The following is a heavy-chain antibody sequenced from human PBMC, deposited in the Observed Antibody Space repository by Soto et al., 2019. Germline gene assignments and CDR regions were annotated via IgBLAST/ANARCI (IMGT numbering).Heavy chain of an antibody. CDR3: ARSIAVAGTDYCYCGMDV. D-gene: IGHD6-19*01. Sequence: QVQLVQSGAEVKKPGSSVKVSCKASGGTFSSYAISWVRQAPGQGLEWVGGIIPIFGTANYAQKLQARVTITADESTSTAYMELSSLRSEGTAVYYCARSIAVAGTDYCYCGMDVWGQGTTVTVSS. J-gene: IGHJ6*02. V-gene: IGHV1-69*01. CDR1: GGTFSSYA. CDR2: IIPIFGTA.